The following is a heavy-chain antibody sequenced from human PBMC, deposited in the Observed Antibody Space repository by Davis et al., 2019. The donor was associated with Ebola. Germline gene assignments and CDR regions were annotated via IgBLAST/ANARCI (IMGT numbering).Heavy chain of an antibody. J-gene: IGHJ4*02. D-gene: IGHD3/OR15-3a*01. CDR3: ARQGDWTSDY. V-gene: IGHV5-51*01. CDR1: GYSFTSYW. CDR2: IYPGDSDT. Sequence: GESLKISCKASGYSFTSYWIGWVRQMPGKGLEWMGIIYPGDSDTRYSPSFQGQVTVSADKSIGTAFLQWSSLKASDTAMYYCARQGDWTSDYWGQGTLVTVSS.